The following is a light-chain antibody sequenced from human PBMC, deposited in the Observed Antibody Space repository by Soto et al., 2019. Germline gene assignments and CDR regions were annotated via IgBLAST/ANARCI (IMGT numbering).Light chain of an antibody. Sequence: DIQMTQSPSILSASVGDSVTITCRASQSVSRWLAWYQQKPGKAPKLLIYDASSLNSGVPSRFSGSQSGTEFTLTTTSLLPDDFATYFCQQYSSYSLPTFGGGTKVDIK. V-gene: IGKV1-5*01. J-gene: IGKJ4*01. CDR1: QSVSRW. CDR2: DAS. CDR3: QQYSSYSLPT.